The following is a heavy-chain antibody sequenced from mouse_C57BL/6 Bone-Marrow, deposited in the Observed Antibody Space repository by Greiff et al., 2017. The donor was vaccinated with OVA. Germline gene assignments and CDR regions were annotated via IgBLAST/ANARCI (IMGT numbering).Heavy chain of an antibody. CDR1: GYSITSGYY. CDR3: AKRGYGSSYDYYAMDY. J-gene: IGHJ4*01. D-gene: IGHD1-1*01. CDR2: ISYDGSN. Sequence: EVKLMESGPGLVKPSQSLSLTCSVTGYSITSGYYWNRIRQFPGNKLEWMGYISYDGSNNYNPSLKNRISITRDTSKNQFFLKLNSVTTEDTATYYCAKRGYGSSYDYYAMDYWGQGTSVTVSS. V-gene: IGHV3-6*01.